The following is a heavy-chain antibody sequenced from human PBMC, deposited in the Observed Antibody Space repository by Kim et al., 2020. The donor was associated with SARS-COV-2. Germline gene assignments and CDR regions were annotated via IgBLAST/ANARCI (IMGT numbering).Heavy chain of an antibody. Sequence: GGSLRLSCAASGYTFGDYAIHWVRPAPGKGLEWVSGISWNGGTIGYADSVKGRLTVSRDNAKNSLNLQMTSRRTDDPAFYYGAKDIVSGDAQLAFDNWG. CDR1: GYTFGDYA. D-gene: IGHD2-21*01. CDR2: ISWNGGTI. CDR3: AKDIVSGDAQLAFDN. V-gene: IGHV3-9*01. J-gene: IGHJ4*01.